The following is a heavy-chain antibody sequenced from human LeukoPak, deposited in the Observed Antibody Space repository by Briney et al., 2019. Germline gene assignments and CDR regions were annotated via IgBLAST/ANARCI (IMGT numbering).Heavy chain of an antibody. Sequence: SQTLSLTCTVSGGSISSGGYYWSWIHQRPGTGLEWIGYIFYTGSTYYNPSLQSRVTISVDTSKNQFSLKLSSVTAADTAVYYCARAPGDNWFDPWGQGTLVTVSS. J-gene: IGHJ5*02. V-gene: IGHV4-31*03. CDR3: ARAPGDNWFDP. CDR2: IFYTGST. CDR1: GGSISSGGYY.